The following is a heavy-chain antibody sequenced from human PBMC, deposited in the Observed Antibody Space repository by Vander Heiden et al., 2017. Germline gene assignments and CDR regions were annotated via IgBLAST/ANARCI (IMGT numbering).Heavy chain of an antibody. CDR2: ISYDGSNK. J-gene: IGHJ3*02. V-gene: IGHV3-30*18. Sequence: EWVAVISYDGSNKYYADSVKGRFTISRDNSKNTLYLQMNSLRAEVTAVYYCAKDHFTMVRGVQDAFDIWGQGTMVTVSS. D-gene: IGHD3-10*01. CDR3: AKDHFTMVRGVQDAFDI.